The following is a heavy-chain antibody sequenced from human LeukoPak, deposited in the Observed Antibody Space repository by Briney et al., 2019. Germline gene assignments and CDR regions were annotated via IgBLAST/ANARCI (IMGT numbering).Heavy chain of an antibody. CDR2: FDPEDGET. Sequence: ASVKVSCKVSGYALTELSMHWVRQAPGKGLEWMGGFDPEDGETIYAQKFQGRVTMTEDTSTDTAYMELSSLRSEDTAVYYCATFYPKYGDYFDYWGQGTLVTVSS. V-gene: IGHV1-24*01. D-gene: IGHD4-17*01. J-gene: IGHJ4*02. CDR3: ATFYPKYGDYFDY. CDR1: GYALTELS.